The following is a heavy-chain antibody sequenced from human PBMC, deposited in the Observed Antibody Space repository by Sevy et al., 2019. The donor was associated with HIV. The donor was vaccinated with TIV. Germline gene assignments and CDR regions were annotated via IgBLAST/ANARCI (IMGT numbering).Heavy chain of an antibody. V-gene: IGHV4-39*01. CDR3: ARQKVRSAYYYDTSGRQGKADFDS. D-gene: IGHD3-22*01. CDR1: GGSIGSNSFY. Sequence: SETLSLTCTVSGGSIGSNSFYWGWIRQPPGKELEWIGTVSYGGSTYYNPSLRSRVTISVDASKKQFSLKLSSVTAGGTAVYYCARQKVRSAYYYDTSGRQGKADFDSWGQGTLVTVSS. J-gene: IGHJ4*02. CDR2: VSYGGST.